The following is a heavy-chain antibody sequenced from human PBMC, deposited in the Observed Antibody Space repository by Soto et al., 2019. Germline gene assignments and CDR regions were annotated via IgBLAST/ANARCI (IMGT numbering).Heavy chain of an antibody. D-gene: IGHD3-3*01. CDR2: INPATGAA. Sequence: QLHLVQSGAVVKKPGASVTVSCSASGYPVTAYYMHWVRQAPGRGLEWMGGINPATGAAKYTQTFQGRVTMARDTSTSTVFTELGGLTSEDAAVFYWARGGGVGVAGSAAFDMWGQGTLVTVSS. CDR1: GYPVTAYY. V-gene: IGHV1-2*02. CDR3: ARGGGVGVAGSAAFDM. J-gene: IGHJ3*02.